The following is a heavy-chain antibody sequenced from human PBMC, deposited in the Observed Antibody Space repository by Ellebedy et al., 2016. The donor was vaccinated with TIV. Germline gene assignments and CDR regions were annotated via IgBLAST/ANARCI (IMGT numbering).Heavy chain of an antibody. V-gene: IGHV3-48*02. CDR1: GFTFSSYT. J-gene: IGHJ4*02. Sequence: GESLKISCAASGFTFSSYTMNWVRQAPGKGLEWVSYISSSGSTIYYADSVKGRFTISRDNAKNSLYLQMNSLRDEDTAVYYCSRYRYSGNYWDYWGQGTLVTVSS. D-gene: IGHD1-26*01. CDR2: ISSSGSTI. CDR3: SRYRYSGNYWDY.